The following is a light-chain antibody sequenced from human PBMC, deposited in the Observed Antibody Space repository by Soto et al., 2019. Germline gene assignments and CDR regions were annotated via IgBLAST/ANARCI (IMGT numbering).Light chain of an antibody. CDR2: GAS. J-gene: IGKJ2*01. CDR3: QQYGSSRLYT. Sequence: EIVLTQSPGTLSLSPGERATLSCRASQSVSSSYLAWYQQKPGQAPRLLIYGASSRATGIPDRFSGSGSGTDFTLTISRLEPEDFAVSYCQQYGSSRLYTFGQGTKLEIK. CDR1: QSVSSSY. V-gene: IGKV3-20*01.